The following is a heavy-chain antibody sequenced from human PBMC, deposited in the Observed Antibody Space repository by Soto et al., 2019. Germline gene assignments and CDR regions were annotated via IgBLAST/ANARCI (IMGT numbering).Heavy chain of an antibody. Sequence: GGSLRLSCAASGFTFSDYYMSWIRQAPGKGLEWVSYISSSGSTIYYADSVKGRFTIFRDNAKNSLYLQMNSLRAEDTAVYYCAREAIAVAGIIGAFDIWGQGTMVTVSS. D-gene: IGHD6-19*01. V-gene: IGHV3-11*01. J-gene: IGHJ3*02. CDR1: GFTFSDYY. CDR3: AREAIAVAGIIGAFDI. CDR2: ISSSGSTI.